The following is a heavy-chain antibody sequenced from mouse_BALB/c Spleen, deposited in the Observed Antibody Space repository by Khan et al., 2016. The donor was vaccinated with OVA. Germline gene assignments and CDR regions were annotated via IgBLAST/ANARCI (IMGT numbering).Heavy chain of an antibody. CDR3: ARGAYYDAMDY. D-gene: IGHD2-10*01. CDR1: GYTFTNYG. V-gene: IGHV9-1*02. J-gene: IGHJ4*01. Sequence: QIQLVQSGPELKKPGETVKISCKASGYTFTNYGMNWVKQAPGKDLKWMGWMFTYTGQPTYADDFAGRFAFSLETSASTAYLQINTLKNEDMATYFCARGAYYDAMDYWGQGTSVTVSS. CDR2: MFTYTGQP.